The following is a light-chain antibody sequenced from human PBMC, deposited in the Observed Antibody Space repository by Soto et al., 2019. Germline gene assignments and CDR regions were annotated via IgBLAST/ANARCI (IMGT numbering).Light chain of an antibody. Sequence: DIQMTQSPSPLSASVGDSVTITCQASQDIDNSLNWYQQKPGKAPKLLIYDASNLETGVPSRFSGGGSGTDFTFTIRSLQPEDIATYYCQHYDNVLALTFGGGTKVDIK. J-gene: IGKJ4*01. CDR3: QHYDNVLALT. V-gene: IGKV1-33*01. CDR2: DAS. CDR1: QDIDNS.